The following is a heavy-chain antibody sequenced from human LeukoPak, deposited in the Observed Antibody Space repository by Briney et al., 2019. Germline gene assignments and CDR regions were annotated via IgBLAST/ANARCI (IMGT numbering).Heavy chain of an antibody. CDR2: SNTDGTI. Sequence: GALRLSCAASGFTFSYYSMNWVRQAPGKGLEWISYSNTDGTISYADSVEGRFTISRDNAENSLYLQMNSLRDEDTAVYFCVRDRDYAFDFWGQGTMVTVSS. CDR1: GFTFSYYS. CDR3: VRDRDYAFDF. V-gene: IGHV3-48*02. J-gene: IGHJ3*01.